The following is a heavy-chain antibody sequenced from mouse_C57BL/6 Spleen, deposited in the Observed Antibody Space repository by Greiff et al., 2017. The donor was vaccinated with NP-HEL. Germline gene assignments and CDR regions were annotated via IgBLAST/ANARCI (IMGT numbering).Heavy chain of an antibody. Sequence: DVQLVESGPGLVKPSQSLSLTCSVTGYSITSGYYWNWIRQFPGNKLEWMGYISYDGSNNYNPSLKNRISITRDTSKNQFFLKLNSVTTEDTATYYCARDRWLLRAMDYWGQGTSVTVSS. CDR1: GYSITSGYY. V-gene: IGHV3-6*01. CDR2: ISYDGSN. D-gene: IGHD2-3*01. J-gene: IGHJ4*01. CDR3: ARDRWLLRAMDY.